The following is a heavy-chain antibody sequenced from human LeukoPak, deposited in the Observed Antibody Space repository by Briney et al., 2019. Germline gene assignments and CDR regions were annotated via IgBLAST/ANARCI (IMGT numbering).Heavy chain of an antibody. J-gene: IGHJ6*03. CDR2: INPNSGGT. V-gene: IGHV1-2*02. CDR1: GYTFTGYY. Sequence: GASVKVSCKASGYTFTGYYMHWVRQAPGQGLEWMGWINPNSGGTNYAQKFQGRVTMTRDTSISTAYMELSRLRSDDTAVYYCARNAVIRFLEWIEYYYYMDVWGKGTTVTVSS. D-gene: IGHD3-3*01. CDR3: ARNAVIRFLEWIEYYYYMDV.